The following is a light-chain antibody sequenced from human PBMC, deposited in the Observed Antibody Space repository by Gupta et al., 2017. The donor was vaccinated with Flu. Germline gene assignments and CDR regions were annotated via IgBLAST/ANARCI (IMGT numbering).Light chain of an antibody. CDR1: QGIRSY. Sequence: DIQLTQSPAFLSASVGDRVTITCRASQGIRSYLDWYQQKPGKAPKLLIYYASTLQSGVPSRFSGSGSGTEFTLTISSLQPEDFATYYCQQLNTYPITFGQGTRLEIK. CDR3: QQLNTYPIT. V-gene: IGKV1-9*01. CDR2: YAS. J-gene: IGKJ5*01.